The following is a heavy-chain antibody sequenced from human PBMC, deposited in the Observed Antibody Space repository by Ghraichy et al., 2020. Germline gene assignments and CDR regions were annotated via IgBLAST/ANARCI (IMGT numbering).Heavy chain of an antibody. CDR1: GFTFSSYW. CDR2: INEDGSEK. CDR3: ARADMYSGDY. V-gene: IGHV3-7*03. J-gene: IGHJ4*02. D-gene: IGHD1-26*01. Sequence: GGSLRLSCSASGFTFSSYWMSWVRLPPGKGLEWVGNINEDGSEKYSGDSVWGRFTISRDNAKNSLYLQMNNLRVEDTAIYYCARADMYSGDYWGQGTLVTVSS.